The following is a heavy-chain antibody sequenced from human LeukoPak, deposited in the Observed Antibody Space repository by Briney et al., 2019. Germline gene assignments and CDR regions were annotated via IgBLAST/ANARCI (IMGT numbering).Heavy chain of an antibody. Sequence: SVKVSCKASGGTFSSYAISWVRQAPGQGLEWMGGIIPIFGTANYAQKSQGRVTITADESTSTAYMELSSLRSEDTAVYYCARSLRFLEWFPNFDYWGQGTLVTVSS. V-gene: IGHV1-69*01. CDR3: ARSLRFLEWFPNFDY. D-gene: IGHD3-3*01. CDR1: GGTFSSYA. CDR2: IIPIFGTA. J-gene: IGHJ4*02.